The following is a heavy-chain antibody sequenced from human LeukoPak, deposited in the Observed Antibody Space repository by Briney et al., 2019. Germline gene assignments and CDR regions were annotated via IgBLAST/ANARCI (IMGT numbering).Heavy chain of an antibody. CDR3: AEDVVVIVAAKPGI. V-gene: IGHV3-23*01. CDR1: GFTFCTYA. CDR2: ISGSGDST. D-gene: IGHD2-15*01. Sequence: GGALRLFCAASGFTFCTYAMGWGRPGPGEGVEWVSSISGSGDSTYYVNSVKGRFTISRDNSKNTVYLQMNSLRAEDTAIYYCAEDVVVIVAAKPGIWGQGTLVTVSS. J-gene: IGHJ4*02.